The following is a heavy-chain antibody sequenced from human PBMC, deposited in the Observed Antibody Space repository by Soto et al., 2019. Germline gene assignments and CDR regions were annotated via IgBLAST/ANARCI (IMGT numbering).Heavy chain of an antibody. J-gene: IGHJ5*02. CDR3: ARHRDGGFDP. Sequence: QLQLQESGPGLVKPSETLSLTCTVSGGSISSSSYYWGWIRQPPGKGLEWIGSIYYSGSTYYNPSLKSRVTISVDTSKNQFSLKLSSVTAADMAVYYCARHRDGGFDPWGQGTLVTVSS. CDR1: GGSISSSSYY. D-gene: IGHD3-10*01. CDR2: IYYSGST. V-gene: IGHV4-39*01.